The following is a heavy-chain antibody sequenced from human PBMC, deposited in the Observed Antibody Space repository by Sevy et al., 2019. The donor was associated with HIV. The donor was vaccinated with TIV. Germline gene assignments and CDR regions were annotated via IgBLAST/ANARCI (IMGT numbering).Heavy chain of an antibody. D-gene: IGHD3-22*01. CDR2: INQDGGEK. CDR3: ARVSSIYYDRGYYYAMDV. CDR1: RFTFSTYW. J-gene: IGHJ6*02. V-gene: IGHV3-7*01. Sequence: GGSLRLSCVVSRFTFSTYWMSWVRQAPGKGLEWVANINQDGGEKYHLDSVKGRFIISRDNAKNSLYLQMNSLRAEDSAVYFCARVSSIYYDRGYYYAMDVWGQGTTVTVSS.